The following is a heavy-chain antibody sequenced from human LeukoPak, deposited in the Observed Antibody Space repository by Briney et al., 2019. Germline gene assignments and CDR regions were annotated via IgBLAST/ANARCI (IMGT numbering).Heavy chain of an antibody. CDR3: ARDLSGNGDYVDS. V-gene: IGHV3-66*01. Sequence: TGGSLRLSCAASGFTVSSNYMSWVRQAPGKGLEWVSVIYSGGSTYYADSVKGRFTISRENSKNTLYLQMNSLRADDTAVYYCARDLSGNGDYVDSWGQGTLVTVSS. J-gene: IGHJ4*02. D-gene: IGHD3-16*02. CDR1: GFTVSSNY. CDR2: IYSGGST.